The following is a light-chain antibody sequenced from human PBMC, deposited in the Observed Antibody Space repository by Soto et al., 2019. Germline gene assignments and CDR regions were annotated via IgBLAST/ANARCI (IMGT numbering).Light chain of an antibody. CDR1: QEIGSF. V-gene: IGKV1-5*03. Sequence: DIQMTQSPSTLSASVGDRVTVTCRASQEIGSFLAWYQQKPGKAPKLLIYLASRLESGVPSRFSGSGSGTEFTLTISGLQPDDFATYFYQQYNPHSFYTFGPGTKLEIK. CDR3: QQYNPHSFYT. J-gene: IGKJ2*01. CDR2: LAS.